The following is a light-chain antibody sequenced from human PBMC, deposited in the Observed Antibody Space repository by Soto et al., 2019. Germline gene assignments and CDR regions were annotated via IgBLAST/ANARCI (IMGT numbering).Light chain of an antibody. CDR1: QSVSGN. V-gene: IGKV3-15*01. Sequence: EIVRTQSPATLSVSPGERATLSCRASQSVSGNLAWYQQKPGQAPRLLIYGASTRATGIPARFSGSGSGTEFTLTISSLQSEDFAVYYCQQYRLGYTFGQGTKLEIK. CDR2: GAS. J-gene: IGKJ2*01. CDR3: QQYRLGYT.